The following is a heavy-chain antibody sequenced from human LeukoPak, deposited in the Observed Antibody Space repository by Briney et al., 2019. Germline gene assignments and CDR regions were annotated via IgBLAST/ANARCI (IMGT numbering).Heavy chain of an antibody. D-gene: IGHD3-22*01. CDR3: VRGIDTTGYFDY. CDR2: INTNTGSP. J-gene: IGHJ4*02. V-gene: IGHV7-4-1*02. CDR1: GYTFSTFP. Sequence: ASVKVSCKASGYTFSTFPINWVRQAPGQGLEWMGWINTNTGSPTYPQGLTGRFAFSLDTSVSTAFLQINSLKAEDTALYYCVRGIDTTGYFDYWGQGTLVTVSS.